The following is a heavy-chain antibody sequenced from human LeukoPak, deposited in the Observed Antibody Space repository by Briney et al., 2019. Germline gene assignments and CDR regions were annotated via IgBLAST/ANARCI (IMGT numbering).Heavy chain of an antibody. J-gene: IGHJ4*02. CDR1: GFTFSSYA. CDR2: ISGSGGST. V-gene: IGHV3-23*01. CDR3: AKDYLFSGLDYFDY. D-gene: IGHD7-27*01. Sequence: RGSLRLSCAASGFTFSSYAMSWVRQAPGKGLEWVSAISGSGGSTYYADSVKGRLTISRDNSKNTLYLQMNSLRAEDTAVYYCAKDYLFSGLDYFDYWGQGTLVTASS.